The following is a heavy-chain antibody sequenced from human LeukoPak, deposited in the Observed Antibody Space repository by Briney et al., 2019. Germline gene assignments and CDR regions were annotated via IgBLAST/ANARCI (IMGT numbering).Heavy chain of an antibody. J-gene: IGHJ4*02. CDR1: GFTFSNYW. CDR2: IKQDGSGK. D-gene: IGHD3-3*01. Sequence: PGGSLRLSCAASGFTFSNYWMSWVRQAPGKGLEWVANIKQDGSGKYYVDSVEGRFTISRDNAKDSQYLQMNSLRVEDTAVYYCARDAPHYDFWQGYGGTVFDYWGQGTLVTVSS. V-gene: IGHV3-7*01. CDR3: ARDAPHYDFWQGYGGTVFDY.